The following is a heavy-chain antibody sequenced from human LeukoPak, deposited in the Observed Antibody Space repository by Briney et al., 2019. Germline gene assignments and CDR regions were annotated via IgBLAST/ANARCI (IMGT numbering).Heavy chain of an antibody. V-gene: IGHV4-59*08. CDR1: GGSISSHY. D-gene: IGHD3-22*01. Sequence: PSAPLSLTCTVSGGSISSHYWSWIRQPPGKGLEWIGYIYYSGSTNYNPSLKSRVTISVDTSKNQFSLKLSSVTAADTAVYYCARLWYYDSSGYPDYWGQGTLVTVSS. CDR2: IYYSGST. CDR3: ARLWYYDSSGYPDY. J-gene: IGHJ4*02.